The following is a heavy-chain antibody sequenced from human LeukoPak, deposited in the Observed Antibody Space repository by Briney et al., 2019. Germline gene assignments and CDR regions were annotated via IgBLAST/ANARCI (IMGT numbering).Heavy chain of an antibody. V-gene: IGHV3-21*01. J-gene: IGHJ6*04. CDR1: GFTFSSYS. CDR3: ARAGGGDYVYYYYGMDV. CDR2: ISSSSSYI. Sequence: GGSLRLSCAASGFTFSSYSMNWVRQAPGKGLEWVSSISSSSSYIYYADSVKGRFTISRDNAKNSLYLQMNSLRAEDTAMYYCARAGGGDYVYYYYGMDVWGKGTTVTVSS. D-gene: IGHD4-17*01.